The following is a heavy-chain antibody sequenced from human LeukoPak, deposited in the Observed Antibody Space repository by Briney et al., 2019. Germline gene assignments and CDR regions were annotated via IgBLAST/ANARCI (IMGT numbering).Heavy chain of an antibody. J-gene: IGHJ4*02. CDR1: GVTFSNDG. Sequence: PGGSLRLSCAASGVTFSNDGMDWVRQAPGQGLEWVASIIASSSYIWYADSVKGRFTISRDNAKRSLYLQMDSLRAEDTAIYYCAKERACSRSSCVAYYFDSWGQGTLVTVSS. CDR2: IIASSSYI. CDR3: AKERACSRSSCVAYYFDS. V-gene: IGHV3-21*01. D-gene: IGHD2-2*01.